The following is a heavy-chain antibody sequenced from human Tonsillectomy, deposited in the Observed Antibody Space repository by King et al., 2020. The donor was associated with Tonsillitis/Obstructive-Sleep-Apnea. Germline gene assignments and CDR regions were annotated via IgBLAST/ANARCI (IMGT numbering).Heavy chain of an antibody. Sequence: VQLVESGGGVVQPGRSLRLSCAASGFTFSSYGMHWVRQAPGKGLEWVAVISYDGSNKYYADSVKGRFTISRDNSKNTLYLQMNSLRGEDTAVYYCAKALSHPWTYSGSSAADYWGQGTLVTVSS. CDR3: AKALSHPWTYSGSSAADY. D-gene: IGHD1-26*01. CDR2: ISYDGSNK. J-gene: IGHJ4*02. CDR1: GFTFSSYG. V-gene: IGHV3-30*18.